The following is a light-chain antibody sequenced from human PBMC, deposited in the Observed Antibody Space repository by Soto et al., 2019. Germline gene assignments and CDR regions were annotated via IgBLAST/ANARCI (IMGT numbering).Light chain of an antibody. CDR1: TSDIGGYNS. Sequence: QSALTQPASVSGSPGQSITISCTATTSDIGGYNSVSWYQQHPGRAPKLMIYEVSNRPSGISNRFSGSKSGNTASLTISGLQAGDEADYYCRSYTSTTTLNWVFGGGTKLTVL. J-gene: IGLJ3*02. CDR3: RSYTSTTTLNWV. V-gene: IGLV2-14*01. CDR2: EVS.